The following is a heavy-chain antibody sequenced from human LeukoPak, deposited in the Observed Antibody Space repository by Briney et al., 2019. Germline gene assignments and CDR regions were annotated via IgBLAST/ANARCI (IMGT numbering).Heavy chain of an antibody. CDR2: ISGSGGST. CDR3: ARGYSSSSWSLFDY. V-gene: IGHV3-23*01. J-gene: IGHJ4*02. Sequence: PGGSLRLSCAASGFTFSSYAMSWVRQAPGKGLEWVSAISGSGGSTYYADSVKGRFTISRDNSKNTLYLQMNSLRAEDTAVHYCARGYSSSSWSLFDYWGQGTLVTVSP. CDR1: GFTFSSYA. D-gene: IGHD6-6*01.